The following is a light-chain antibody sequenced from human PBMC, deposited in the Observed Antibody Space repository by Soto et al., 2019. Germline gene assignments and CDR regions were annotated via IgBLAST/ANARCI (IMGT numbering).Light chain of an antibody. Sequence: QSVLTQPHSVSGSPGQSVTISCTGTSSDVGGYNYVSWYQQHPGKAPKLMIYEVSNRPSGVSNRFSGSKSGNTASLTISGLQAEDEADYYCSSYTSSSTYVVFGGGTKLTVL. CDR3: SSYTSSSTYVV. J-gene: IGLJ2*01. V-gene: IGLV2-14*01. CDR2: EVS. CDR1: SSDVGGYNY.